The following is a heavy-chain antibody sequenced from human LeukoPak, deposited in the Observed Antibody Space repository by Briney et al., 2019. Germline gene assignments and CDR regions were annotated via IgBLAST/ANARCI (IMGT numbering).Heavy chain of an antibody. CDR3: AAVIGSDKSSDY. D-gene: IGHD1-26*01. CDR2: IVVGSGNT. V-gene: IGHV1-58*02. J-gene: IGHJ4*02. CDR1: GFTFTSSA. Sequence: ASVKVSCKASGFTFTSSAMQWVRQARGQRLEWIGWIVVGSGNTNYAQKFQERVTITRDMSTSTAYMELSSLRSVDTAVYYCAAVIGSDKSSDYWGQGTLVTVSS.